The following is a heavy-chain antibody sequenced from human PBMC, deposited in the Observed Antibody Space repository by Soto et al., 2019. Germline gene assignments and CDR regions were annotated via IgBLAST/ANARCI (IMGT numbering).Heavy chain of an antibody. D-gene: IGHD2-8*01. V-gene: IGHV4-30-4*01. CDR3: ARGGYCTNGVCYSLPYFDY. Sequence: QVQLQESGPGLVKPSQTLSLTCTVSGGSISSGDYYWSWIRQPPGKVLEWIGYIYYSGSTYYNPSLKSRVTISVDTSKNQFSLKLSSVTAADTAVYYCARGGYCTNGVCYSLPYFDYWGQGTLVTVSS. CDR2: IYYSGST. J-gene: IGHJ4*02. CDR1: GGSISSGDYY.